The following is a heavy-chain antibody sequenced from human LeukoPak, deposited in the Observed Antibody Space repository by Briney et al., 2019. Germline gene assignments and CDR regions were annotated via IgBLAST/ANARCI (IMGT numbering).Heavy chain of an antibody. J-gene: IGHJ4*02. V-gene: IGHV3-23*01. CDR3: AKDVSPLGWYLDS. CDR2: ITASGSST. CDR1: GFTVSGNY. D-gene: IGHD2-15*01. Sequence: GGSLRLSCAASGFTVSGNYMSRVRQAPGKGLDWVATITASGSSTFHADSVKGRFTISRDNSKNTLYLLVDSLRAEDTAIYYCAKDVSPLGWYLDSWGQGVPVTVSS.